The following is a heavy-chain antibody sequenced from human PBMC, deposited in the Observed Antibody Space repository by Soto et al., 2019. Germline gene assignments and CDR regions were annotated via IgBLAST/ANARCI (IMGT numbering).Heavy chain of an antibody. CDR3: ARGEPNGSGWTSYYYYYYMDV. Sequence: GASVKVSCKASGYTFTSYDMHWVRQAPGQGLEWMGIINPSGGSTSYAQKFQGRVTMTRDTSTSTVYMELSSLRSEDTAVYYCARGEPNGSGWTSYYYYYYMDVWGKGTTVTVSS. V-gene: IGHV1-46*03. CDR1: GYTFTSYD. J-gene: IGHJ6*03. D-gene: IGHD6-19*01. CDR2: INPSGGST.